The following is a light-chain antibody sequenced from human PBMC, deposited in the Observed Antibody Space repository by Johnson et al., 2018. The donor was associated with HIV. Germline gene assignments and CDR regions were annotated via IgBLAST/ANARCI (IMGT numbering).Light chain of an antibody. CDR2: ENN. CDR1: SSNIGNIY. Sequence: QSVLTQPPSVSAAPGQKVTISCSGSSSNIGNIYVSWYQQLPGTAPKLLIFENNKRPSGISDRFSGSKSGTSATLGITGLQTGDEADYYCGTWHTSLSAGGVVGTGSKVTVI. CDR3: GTWHTSLSAGGV. J-gene: IGLJ1*01. V-gene: IGLV1-51*02.